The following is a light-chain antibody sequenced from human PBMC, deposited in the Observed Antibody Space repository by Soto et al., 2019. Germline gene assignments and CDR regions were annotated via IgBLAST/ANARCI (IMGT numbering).Light chain of an antibody. CDR3: AAWDDSLNGVV. Sequence: QSVLTQPSSASGTPGQRVTISCSGSSSNIGSYTVNWYQQLPGAAPKLLIYINDQRPSGVPDRFSGSKSGTSASLAISGLQSEDEADYYCAAWDDSLNGVVFGGGTQLTVL. CDR2: IND. CDR1: SSNIGSYT. J-gene: IGLJ2*01. V-gene: IGLV1-44*01.